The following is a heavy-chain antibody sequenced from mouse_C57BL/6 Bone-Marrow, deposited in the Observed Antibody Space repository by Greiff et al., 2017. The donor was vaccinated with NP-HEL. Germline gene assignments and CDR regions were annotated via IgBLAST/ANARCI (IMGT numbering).Heavy chain of an antibody. CDR1: GYAFSSSW. J-gene: IGHJ3*01. V-gene: IGHV1-82*01. CDR2: IYPGDGDT. Sequence: VQLQESGPELVKPGASVKISCKASGYAFSSSWMNWVKQRPGKGLEWIGRIYPGDGDTNYNGKFKGKATLTADKSSSTAYMQLSSLTSEDSAVXFCAREKGFAYWGQGTLVTVSA. CDR3: AREKGFAY.